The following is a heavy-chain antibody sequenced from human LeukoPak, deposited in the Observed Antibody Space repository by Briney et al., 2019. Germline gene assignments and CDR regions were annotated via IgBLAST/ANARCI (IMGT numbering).Heavy chain of an antibody. J-gene: IGHJ4*02. CDR1: GFTFSSYA. V-gene: IGHV3-23*01. Sequence: PGGSLRLSCAASGFTFSSYAMSWVRQAPGKGLEWVSAISGSGGSTYYADSVKGRFTISRDNSKNTLYLQMNSLRAEDTAVYYCAKGVTFGGVIVPSSYFDYWGQGTLVTVSS. CDR2: ISGSGGST. CDR3: AKGVTFGGVIVPSSYFDY. D-gene: IGHD3-16*02.